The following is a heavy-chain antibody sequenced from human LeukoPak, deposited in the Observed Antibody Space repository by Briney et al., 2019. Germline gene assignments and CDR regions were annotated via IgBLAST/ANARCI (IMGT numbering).Heavy chain of an antibody. CDR1: GFSVSSNY. J-gene: IGHJ4*02. CDR3: ARADSSGWYPVY. CDR2: VYSGGST. V-gene: IGHV3-53*01. D-gene: IGHD6-19*01. Sequence: GGSLRLSCAASGFSVSSNYMSWVRQAPGKGLEWVSVVYSGGSTYYTGSVKGRFTISRDNSKNTLYLQMNSLRAEDTAMYYCARADSSGWYPVYWGQGTLVTVSS.